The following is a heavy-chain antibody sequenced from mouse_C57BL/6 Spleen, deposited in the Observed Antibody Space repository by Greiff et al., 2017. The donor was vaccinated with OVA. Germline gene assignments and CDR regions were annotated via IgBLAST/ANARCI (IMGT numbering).Heavy chain of an antibody. V-gene: IGHV1-80*01. J-gene: IGHJ3*01. Sequence: LVESGAELVKPGASVKISCKASGYAFSSYWMNWVKQRPGKGLEWIGQIYPGDGDINYNGKFKGKATLTADKSSSTAYMQLSSLTSEDSAVYFCARGYDYDWFAYWGQGTLVTVSA. CDR1: GYAFSSYW. CDR3: ARGYDYDWFAY. CDR2: IYPGDGDI. D-gene: IGHD2-4*01.